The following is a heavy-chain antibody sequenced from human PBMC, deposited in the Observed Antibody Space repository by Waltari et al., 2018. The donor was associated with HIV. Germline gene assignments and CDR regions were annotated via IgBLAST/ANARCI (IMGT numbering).Heavy chain of an antibody. Sequence: EVQLVESGGGLVQPGGSLRLSCAASGFTVSSNYMRWVRQAPGKGLEWVSIIYTGGSTYYAHSVKGRFTISRDNSKNTLHLQMNSLRAEDTAVYYCASPDTTMVHGHYYFYHMDVWGQGTTVTVSS. CDR2: IYTGGST. J-gene: IGHJ6*02. CDR3: ASPDTTMVHGHYYFYHMDV. CDR1: GFTVSSNY. D-gene: IGHD5-18*01. V-gene: IGHV3-66*01.